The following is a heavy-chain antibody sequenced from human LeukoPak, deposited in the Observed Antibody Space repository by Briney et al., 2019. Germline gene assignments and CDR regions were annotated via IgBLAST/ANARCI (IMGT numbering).Heavy chain of an antibody. CDR1: GFTFRNYW. J-gene: IGHJ4*02. Sequence: GGSLRLSCVTSGFTFRNYWMSWFRQTPEKGLEWVAKIKEDGSEKKYLDSVKGRFTIPRDNAENTVHLEMSSLRADDTAIYYCARMLLWENSAYRPPDYWGQGTLVTVSS. CDR2: IKEDGSEK. CDR3: ARMLLWENSAYRPPDY. V-gene: IGHV3-7*03. D-gene: IGHD3-22*01.